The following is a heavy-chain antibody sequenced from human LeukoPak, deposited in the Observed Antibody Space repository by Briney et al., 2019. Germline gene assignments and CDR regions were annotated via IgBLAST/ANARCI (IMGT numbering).Heavy chain of an antibody. CDR3: ARDGRPSGY. CDR2: IKQDGSEK. V-gene: IGHV3-7*01. J-gene: IGHJ4*02. D-gene: IGHD1-1*01. CDR1: GFTFSSYG. Sequence: GGSLRLSCAASGFTFSSYGMSWVRQAPGKGLEWVANIKQDGSEKYYVDSVKGRFTISRDNAKNSLYLQMNSLRAEDTAVYYCARDGRPSGYWGQGTLVTVSS.